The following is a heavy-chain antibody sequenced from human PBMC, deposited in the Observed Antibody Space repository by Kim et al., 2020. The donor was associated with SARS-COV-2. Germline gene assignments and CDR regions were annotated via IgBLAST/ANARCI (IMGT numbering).Heavy chain of an antibody. CDR1: GFTFSSYA. D-gene: IGHD6-6*01. J-gene: IGHJ3*02. CDR2: IWYDGSNK. Sequence: GGSLRLSCAASGFTFSSYAMHWVRQAPGKGLEWVAVIWYDGSNKYYADSVKGRFTISRDNSKNTLYLQMNSLRAEDTAVYYCANLYSSSSGDAFDIWGQGTTVTVSS. V-gene: IGHV3-33*06. CDR3: ANLYSSSSGDAFDI.